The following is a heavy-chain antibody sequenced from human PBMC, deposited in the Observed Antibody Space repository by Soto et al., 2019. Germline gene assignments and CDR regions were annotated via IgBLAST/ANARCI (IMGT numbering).Heavy chain of an antibody. CDR3: APSGDYENLFDY. CDR2: ISYDGSNK. Sequence: QVQLVESGGGVVQPGRSLRLSCAASGFTFSSYGMHWVRQAPGKGLEWVAVISYDGSNKYYADSVKGRFTISRDNSKNTLYLQMNSLRAEDTAVYYCAPSGDYENLFDYWGQGTLVTVSS. CDR1: GFTFSSYG. V-gene: IGHV3-30*03. J-gene: IGHJ4*02. D-gene: IGHD4-17*01.